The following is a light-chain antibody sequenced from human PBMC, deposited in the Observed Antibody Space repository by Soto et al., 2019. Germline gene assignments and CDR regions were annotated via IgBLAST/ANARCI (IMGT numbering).Light chain of an antibody. J-gene: IGKJ5*01. CDR3: QQYSSSPIT. CDR1: QSFSSTY. Sequence: EIVLTHSPGTLSLSPGERATLSCRASQSFSSTYLAWYQQKPGQAPRLLIYGASSRATGIPDRFSGGGSGTDFSLTISRLDPEDFAVYYCQQYSSSPITFGQGTRLEI. V-gene: IGKV3-20*01. CDR2: GAS.